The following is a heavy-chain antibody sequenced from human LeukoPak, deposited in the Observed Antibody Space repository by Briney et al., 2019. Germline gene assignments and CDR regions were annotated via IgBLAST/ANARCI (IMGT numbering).Heavy chain of an antibody. CDR1: GFTFSSYA. CDR3: ARGSVGRYRPPDI. V-gene: IGHV3-30*04. J-gene: IGHJ3*02. D-gene: IGHD3/OR15-3a*01. Sequence: GGSLRLSCAASGFTFSSYAMHWVRQAPGKGLEWVAVISYDGSNKYYADSVKGRFTISRDNSKNTLYLQMNSLRAEDTAVYYCARGSVGRYRPPDIWGQGTMVTVSS. CDR2: ISYDGSNK.